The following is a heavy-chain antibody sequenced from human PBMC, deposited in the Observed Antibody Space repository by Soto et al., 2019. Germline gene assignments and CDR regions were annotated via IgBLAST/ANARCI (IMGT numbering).Heavy chain of an antibody. D-gene: IGHD3-10*01. J-gene: IGHJ4*02. CDR1: GFSFPSYA. Sequence: QVQLVESGGGVDRPGGSLRLSCATSGFSFPSYAMHWVRQAPGKGLEWVAVISYDGANNHYADSVKDRFIISRDNSKNILYLRMNSLSDDDTAVYYCARASGFSATRGYFDFWGQGTLVTVSS. V-gene: IGHV3-30-3*01. CDR2: ISYDGANN. CDR3: ARASGFSATRGYFDF.